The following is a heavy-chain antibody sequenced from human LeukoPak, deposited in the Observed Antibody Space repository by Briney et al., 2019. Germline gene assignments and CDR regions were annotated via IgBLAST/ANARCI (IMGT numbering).Heavy chain of an antibody. CDR3: ADFGSGSYIFDY. D-gene: IGHD3-10*01. J-gene: IGHJ4*02. V-gene: IGHV3-23*01. CDR1: ECTFSTYA. Sequence: GESRRLSRVAYECTFSTYAMSWVRQAPGKGPEWVSGISSAGDSTFYADSVKGRFTISRDNSKNTLYLQMNYVRVEDTAIYYCADFGSGSYIFDYWGQGTLVTVSS. CDR2: ISSAGDST.